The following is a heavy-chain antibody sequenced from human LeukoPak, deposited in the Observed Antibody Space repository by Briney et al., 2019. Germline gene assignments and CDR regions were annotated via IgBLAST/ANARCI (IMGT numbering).Heavy chain of an antibody. Sequence: GASVKVSCKASGYTFTSYYMHWVRQAPGEGLEWMGIINPTGGSTSYAQKFQGRVTMTRDTSTSTVYMELSSLRSEDTAVYYCARDHYHKIHSVMVTAPDYWGQGTLVNVSS. CDR3: ARDHYHKIHSVMVTAPDY. V-gene: IGHV1-46*01. D-gene: IGHD2-21*02. J-gene: IGHJ4*02. CDR1: GYTFTSYY. CDR2: INPTGGST.